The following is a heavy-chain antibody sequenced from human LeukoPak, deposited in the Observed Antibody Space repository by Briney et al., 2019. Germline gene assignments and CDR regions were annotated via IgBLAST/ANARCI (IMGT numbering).Heavy chain of an antibody. CDR2: MNSDGSST. CDR3: ARDPGDSYGVDV. CDR1: DFTFSGYW. J-gene: IGHJ6*02. V-gene: IGHV3-74*01. Sequence: PGGSLRLSCAASDFTFSGYWMHWVRQAPGKGLVWVSRMNSDGSSTSYADSVKGRFTISRDNAKSTLYLQMNSLRAEDTAVYYCARDPGDSYGVDVWGQGTTVTVSS. D-gene: IGHD3-10*01.